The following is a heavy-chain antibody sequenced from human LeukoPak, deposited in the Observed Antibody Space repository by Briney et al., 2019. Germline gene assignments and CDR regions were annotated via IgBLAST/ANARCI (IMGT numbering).Heavy chain of an antibody. D-gene: IGHD6-13*01. CDR2: ISSSSSYI. CDR3: GRAFEGIGGALEY. J-gene: IGHJ4*02. Sequence: GGSLRLSCAASGFTFSSYSMNWVRQAPGKGLEWVSSISSSSSYIYYADSVKGRFTISRYNAQNSLYLQIKNLKPEHTYDDYCGRAFEGIGGALEYWGPGTLVTGSS. V-gene: IGHV3-21*04. CDR1: GFTFSSYS.